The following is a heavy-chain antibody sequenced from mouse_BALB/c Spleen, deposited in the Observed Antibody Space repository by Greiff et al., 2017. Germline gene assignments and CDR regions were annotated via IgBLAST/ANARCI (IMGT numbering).Heavy chain of an antibody. V-gene: IGHV5-6-3*01. CDR1: GFTFSSYG. CDR3: AREFYGNFAWFAY. J-gene: IGHJ3*01. D-gene: IGHD2-1*01. Sequence: DVKLVESGGGLVQPGGSLKLSCAASGFTFSSYGMSWVRQTPDKRLELVATINSNGGSTYYPDSVKGRFTISRDNAKNTLYLQMSSLKSEDTAMYYCAREFYGNFAWFAYWGQGTLVTVSA. CDR2: INSNGGST.